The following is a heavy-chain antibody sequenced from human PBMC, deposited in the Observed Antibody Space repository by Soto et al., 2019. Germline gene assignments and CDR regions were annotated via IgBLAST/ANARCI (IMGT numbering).Heavy chain of an antibody. Sequence: QVQLVQSGAEVKKPGSSVKVPCKASGGTFSSYTISWVRQAPGQGLEWMGRIIPILGIANYAQKFQGRVTITADKSTSTAYMELSSLRSEDTAVYYCARVSSSVSDYWGQGTLVTVSS. J-gene: IGHJ4*02. V-gene: IGHV1-69*02. CDR2: IIPILGIA. CDR1: GGTFSSYT. D-gene: IGHD3-22*01. CDR3: ARVSSSVSDY.